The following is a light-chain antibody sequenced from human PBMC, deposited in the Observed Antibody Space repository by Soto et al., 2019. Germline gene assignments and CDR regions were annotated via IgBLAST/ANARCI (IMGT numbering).Light chain of an antibody. CDR2: GAS. Sequence: EIVLTQSPGALSLSPGERATLSCRASQSVSSSYLAWYQQKPGQAPRRLIYGASSRATGIPDRFSGSGSGTDFTLNISRLEPADFAVYYCQQYGTSPRTFGQGTKVDI. V-gene: IGKV3-20*01. CDR1: QSVSSSY. CDR3: QQYGTSPRT. J-gene: IGKJ1*01.